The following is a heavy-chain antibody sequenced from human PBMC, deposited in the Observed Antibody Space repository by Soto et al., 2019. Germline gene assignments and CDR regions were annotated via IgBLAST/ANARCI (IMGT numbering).Heavy chain of an antibody. CDR3: AKCSVRSGSCHSGGVDY. CDR1: GFTFSSYA. D-gene: IGHD2-15*01. Sequence: EVQVLESGGGLVQPGGSLRLSCAASGFTFSSYAMIWVRQAPGKGLEWVSAISGSGGSTNYADSVKGRFTISRDNSRNTLYMQMNSLRAEDTAVYYCAKCSVRSGSCHSGGVDYWGQGTLVTVSS. CDR2: ISGSGGST. V-gene: IGHV3-23*01. J-gene: IGHJ4*02.